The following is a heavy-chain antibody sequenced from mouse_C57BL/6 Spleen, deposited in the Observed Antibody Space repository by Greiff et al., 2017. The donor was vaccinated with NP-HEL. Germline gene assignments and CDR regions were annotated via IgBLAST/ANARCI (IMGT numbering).Heavy chain of an antibody. CDR1: GFNIKDYY. J-gene: IGHJ4*01. Sequence: EVQLKQSGAELVKPGASVKLSCTASGFNIKDYYMHWVKQRSEQGLEWIGRIDPEDGETKYAPKFQRKATITADTSSNTAYLQLSSLTSEDTAVYYCARYYGIPENWGQGTSVTVSS. CDR2: IDPEDGET. V-gene: IGHV14-2*01. CDR3: ARYYGIPEN. D-gene: IGHD2-1*01.